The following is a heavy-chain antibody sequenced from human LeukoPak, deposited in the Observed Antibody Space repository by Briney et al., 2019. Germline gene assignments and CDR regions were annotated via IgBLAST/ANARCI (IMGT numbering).Heavy chain of an antibody. V-gene: IGHV4-39*07. D-gene: IGHD6-13*01. CDR3: ARDPIAAAGSYRNDY. J-gene: IGHJ4*02. CDR2: VYYSGTT. CDR1: GVSISSTSYY. Sequence: SETLSLTCTVSGVSISSTSYYWGWIRQPPGKALEWIGSVYYSGTTSYNPSLKSRVTISVDTSKNQFSLKLSSVTAADTAVYYCARDPIAAAGSYRNDYWGRGTLVTVSS.